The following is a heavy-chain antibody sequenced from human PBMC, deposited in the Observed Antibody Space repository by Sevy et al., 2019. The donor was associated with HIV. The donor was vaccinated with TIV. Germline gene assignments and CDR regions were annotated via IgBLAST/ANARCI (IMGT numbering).Heavy chain of an antibody. CDR1: GFTFSSFG. D-gene: IGHD5-18*01. CDR3: ARNRDTFDY. V-gene: IGHV3-33*01. Sequence: GSLRLSCAASGFTFSSFGMHWVRQAPGKGLEWVAIIWYDGSKKYYADSVKGRFTISRDNSKNTLYLQMNSLRAEDTAVYYCARNRDTFDYWGQGTLVTVSS. J-gene: IGHJ4*02. CDR2: IWYDGSKK.